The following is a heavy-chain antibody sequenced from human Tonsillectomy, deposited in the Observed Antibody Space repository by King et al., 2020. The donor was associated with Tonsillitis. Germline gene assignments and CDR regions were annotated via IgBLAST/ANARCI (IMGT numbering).Heavy chain of an antibody. Sequence: QLVQSGAEVEKPGASVKVSCKASGYNFISYGITWVRQAPGQGLEWMGWISGYNVNTNYAKKFQGRVTMTRDTSTSTVYMELRSLRADDKAVYYCARGRSGTRAAFDIWGQGTLVTVSS. J-gene: IGHJ3*02. D-gene: IGHD1-1*01. V-gene: IGHV1-18*01. CDR2: ISGYNVNT. CDR3: ARGRSGTRAAFDI. CDR1: GYNFISYG.